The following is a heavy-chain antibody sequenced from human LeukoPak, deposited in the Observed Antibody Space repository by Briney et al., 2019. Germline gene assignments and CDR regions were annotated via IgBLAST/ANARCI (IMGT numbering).Heavy chain of an antibody. CDR2: IIPIFGTA. J-gene: IGHJ6*03. D-gene: IGHD5-12*01. V-gene: IGHV1-69*06. Sequence: GRSLRLSCAASGGTFSSYAISWVRQAPGQGLEWMGGIIPIFGTANYAQKFQGRVTITADKSTSTAYMELSSLRSEDTAVYYCARVPILDIVAPDDYYMDVWGKGTTVTVSS. CDR1: GGTFSSYA. CDR3: ARVPILDIVAPDDYYMDV.